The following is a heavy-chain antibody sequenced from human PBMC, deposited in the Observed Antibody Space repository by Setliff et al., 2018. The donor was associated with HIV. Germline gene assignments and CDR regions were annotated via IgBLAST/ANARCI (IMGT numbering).Heavy chain of an antibody. CDR3: ARVRVAAVAPYFDF. J-gene: IGHJ4*02. Sequence: GASVKVSCKASGYTFTDNFIHWVRQAPGQGLEWMGWIGPCHADTRIAQRFRGRVSLTRDTSISTVYLQMGSLRAEDMAVYYCARVRVAAVAPYFDFWGQGALVTVSS. CDR2: IGPCHADT. D-gene: IGHD6-13*01. V-gene: IGHV1-2*02. CDR1: GYTFTDNF.